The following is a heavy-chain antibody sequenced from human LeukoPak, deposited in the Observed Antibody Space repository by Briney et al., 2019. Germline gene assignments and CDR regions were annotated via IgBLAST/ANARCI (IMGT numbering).Heavy chain of an antibody. CDR3: ARVSVRAFGEIIKNRSPFDL. CDR2: ISTSGST. Sequence: SETLSLTCTVSGGSISSDNYYWNWIRQPAGKGLEWIGRISTSGSTNYNPSLKSRVTISVDTSKNQFSLRLSSVTAADTAVYYCARVSVRAFGEIIKNRSPFDLWGQGTMVTVSS. CDR1: GGSISSDNYY. D-gene: IGHD3-3*01. J-gene: IGHJ3*01. V-gene: IGHV4-61*02.